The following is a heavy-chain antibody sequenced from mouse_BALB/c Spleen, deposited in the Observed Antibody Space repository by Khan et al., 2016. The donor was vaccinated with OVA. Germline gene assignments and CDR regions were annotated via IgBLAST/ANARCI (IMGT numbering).Heavy chain of an antibody. J-gene: IGHJ3*01. CDR2: INPYNDYT. D-gene: IGHD2-14*01. V-gene: IGHV1S45*01. CDR1: GYTFSNHH. Sequence: EVQLLESGAELVRPGASVKISCKAFGYTFSNHHINWVKQRPGQGLDWIGYINPYNDYTNYNQKFKGKATLTVDKSYSTAYMELSSLTSEYSAVYYCARAWAVRRNAWFSYWGQGTLVTVSA. CDR3: ARAWAVRRNAWFSY.